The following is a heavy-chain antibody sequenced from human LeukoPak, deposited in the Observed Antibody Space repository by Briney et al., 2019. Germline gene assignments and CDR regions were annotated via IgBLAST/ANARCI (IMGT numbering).Heavy chain of an antibody. V-gene: IGHV4-59*01. CDR1: GGSISSYY. D-gene: IGHD3-3*01. Sequence: SETLSLTCTVSGGSISSYYWSWLRQPPGKGLEWVGYIYYSGSTNYNPSLKRRVTISVDTSKNQFSLKLSSVTAADTAVYYCARVFGVVDAFDIWGQGTMVTVSS. CDR3: ARVFGVVDAFDI. J-gene: IGHJ3*02. CDR2: IYYSGST.